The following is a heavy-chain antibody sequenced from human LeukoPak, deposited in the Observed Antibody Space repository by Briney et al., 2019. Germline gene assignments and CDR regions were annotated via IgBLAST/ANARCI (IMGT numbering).Heavy chain of an antibody. CDR1: GFAFSSNW. D-gene: IGHD7-27*01. V-gene: IGHV3-74*01. CDR3: ATSLGPLTEY. Sequence: SGGSLRLSCAASGFAFSSNWMHWVRQTPGKGLVWVSRINSGGSGTSYAASVEGRFTISRDNVKNTLYLQMDSLRAEDTAVYYCATSLGPLTEYWGQGTLVTASS. CDR2: INSGGSGT. J-gene: IGHJ4*02.